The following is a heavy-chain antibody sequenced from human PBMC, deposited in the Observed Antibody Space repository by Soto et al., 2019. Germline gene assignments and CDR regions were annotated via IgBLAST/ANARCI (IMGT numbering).Heavy chain of an antibody. D-gene: IGHD6-19*01. CDR1: GFSFSSYW. J-gene: IGHJ4*02. V-gene: IGHV3-7*01. CDR2: ILLDGSEK. Sequence: EVQLVESGGGLVQPGGSLRLSCAASGFSFSSYWMSWVRQAPGKGLEWVANILLDGSEKNYVDSVKGRVTISRDNANNSLYLHLNSLRAEETAVYYCARSGRYRIGPFDYWGQGTLVTVSS. CDR3: ARSGRYRIGPFDY.